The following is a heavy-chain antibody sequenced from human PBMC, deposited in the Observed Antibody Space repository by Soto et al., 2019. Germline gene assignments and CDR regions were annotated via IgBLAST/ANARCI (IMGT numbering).Heavy chain of an antibody. CDR2: RNPDTGNT. CDR3: ARDRHSVGTRANDAFDV. Sequence: QVQLVQSGAELMKPGASVNISCTASGFTFSYYLINWVRQAPGQGLEWMGWRNPDTGNTIYSETFQGRVTISRHSSANIAYVDVSDLENEDTARYFCARDRHSVGTRANDAFDVWGLGTVIPVSS. CDR1: GFTFSYYL. D-gene: IGHD5-18*01. J-gene: IGHJ3*01. V-gene: IGHV1-3*01.